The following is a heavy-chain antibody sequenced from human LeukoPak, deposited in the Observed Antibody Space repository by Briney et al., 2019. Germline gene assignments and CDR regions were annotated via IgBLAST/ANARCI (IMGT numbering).Heavy chain of an antibody. CDR3: ARGSGITMIVVVIGDAFDI. CDR1: GGSISGYY. J-gene: IGHJ3*02. Sequence: SETLSLTCTVSGGSISGYYWSWIRQPPEKGLEWIGHIYHSGSTYYNPTLKSRVTISVDTSKNQFSLKLSSVTAADTAVYYCARGSGITMIVVVIGDAFDIWGQGTMVTVSS. V-gene: IGHV4-59*12. CDR2: IYHSGST. D-gene: IGHD3-22*01.